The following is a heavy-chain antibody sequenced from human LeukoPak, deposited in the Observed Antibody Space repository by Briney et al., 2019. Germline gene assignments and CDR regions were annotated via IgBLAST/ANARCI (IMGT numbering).Heavy chain of an antibody. D-gene: IGHD6-13*01. V-gene: IGHV1-2*02. Sequence: ASVKVSCKASGYTFTDYYMHWVRQAPGQGLEWMGWINPNNGGTNYAQKFQGRVTMTRDTSISTAYMELSSLRFDDTAVYYCARVQKLADSNWFDPWGQGTLVTVSS. J-gene: IGHJ5*02. CDR1: GYTFTDYY. CDR2: INPNNGGT. CDR3: ARVQKLADSNWFDP.